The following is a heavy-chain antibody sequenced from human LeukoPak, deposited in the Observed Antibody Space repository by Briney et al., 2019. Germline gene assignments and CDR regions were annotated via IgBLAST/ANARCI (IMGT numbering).Heavy chain of an antibody. D-gene: IGHD6-19*01. V-gene: IGHV4-59*01. Sequence: SETLSLTCTVSGGSISSYYWSWIRQPPGKGLEWIGYIYYSGSTNYNPSLKGRVTISLDTSTNQFSLKLSSVTAADTAVYYCARPYTSGYRGAFDIWGQGTMVTVSS. CDR2: IYYSGST. CDR1: GGSISSYY. CDR3: ARPYTSGYRGAFDI. J-gene: IGHJ3*02.